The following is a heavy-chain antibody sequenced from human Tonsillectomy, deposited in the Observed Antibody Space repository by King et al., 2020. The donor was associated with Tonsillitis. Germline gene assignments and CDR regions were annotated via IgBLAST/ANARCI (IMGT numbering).Heavy chain of an antibody. Sequence: VQLVESGGGLVQPGGSLRLSCAASGFTFSTYGMTWVRQAPGKGLEWVSGVSGSGGSTYYADSVKGRFTMSRDNSQNTLYLQMSSLRAEDTSVYYCARGVSYDILIGSSAKLYYWGQGTLVTVSS. J-gene: IGHJ4*02. D-gene: IGHD3-9*01. CDR2: VSGSGGST. CDR1: GFTFSTYG. CDR3: ARGVSYDILIGSSAKLYY. V-gene: IGHV3-23*04.